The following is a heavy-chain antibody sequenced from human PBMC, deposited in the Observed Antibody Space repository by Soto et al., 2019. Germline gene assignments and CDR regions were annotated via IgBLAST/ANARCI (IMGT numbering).Heavy chain of an antibody. J-gene: IGHJ4*02. CDR1: GHTFTTDD. D-gene: IGHD3-3*01. CDR3: ARTTYYDFWGGPSPFDY. CDR2: MGPNSDNR. V-gene: IGHV1-18*01. Sequence: ASVKVACKASGHTFTTDDVNWGRQATGQGLEWMGWMGPNSDNRDYAQKLQGRVTMTTDTSTSTAYMELRSLRSDDTAVYYCARTTYYDFWGGPSPFDYWGQGTLVTVSP.